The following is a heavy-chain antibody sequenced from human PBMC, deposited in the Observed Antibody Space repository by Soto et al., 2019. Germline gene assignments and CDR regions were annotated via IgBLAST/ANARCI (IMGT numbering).Heavy chain of an antibody. CDR3: AKVSSDRGYYFYGMDV. D-gene: IGHD3-10*01. V-gene: IGHV3-30*18. CDR2: ISYDGSDR. J-gene: IGHJ6*02. Sequence: QVQLVESRGGVVQPGRSLRLSCAASGFTFRSYGMHWVRQAPGKGLEWVAVISYDGSDRYYADSVKGRFTISRDNSKNTLYLQMNSLRAEDTAVYYCAKVSSDRGYYFYGMDVWGQGTTVTVSS. CDR1: GFTFRSYG.